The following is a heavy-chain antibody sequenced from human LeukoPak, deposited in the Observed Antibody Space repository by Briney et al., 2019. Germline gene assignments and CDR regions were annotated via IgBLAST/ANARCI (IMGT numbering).Heavy chain of an antibody. J-gene: IGHJ4*02. CDR1: SITLKNFG. CDR3: ASRAHFWSGPGG. CDR2: ISSDANGNNK. V-gene: IGHV3-30-3*01. D-gene: IGHD3-3*02. Sequence: GGSLRLSCAASSITLKNFGVHWVRQAPGKGLQWVAVISSDANGNNKYYADFVKGRFSISRDNSNNTVFLEMTSLRVEDTAVYYCASRAHFWSGPGGWGQGTLVTVSS.